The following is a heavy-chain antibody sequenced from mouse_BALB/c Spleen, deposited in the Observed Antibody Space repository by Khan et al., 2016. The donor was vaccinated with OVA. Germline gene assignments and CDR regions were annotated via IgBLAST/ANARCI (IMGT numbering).Heavy chain of an antibody. CDR1: GYSITSGYA. CDR2: ISYSGVT. V-gene: IGHV3-2*02. J-gene: IGHJ2*01. Sequence: EVQLQESGPGLVKPSQSLSLTCTVTGYSITSGYAWNWIRQFPGNKLEWMGYISYSGVTSDTPSLKSRISITRDTSKNQFFLQLNSVTTEDTATYYCARGNYYGYYFDYWGQGTTLTVSS. D-gene: IGHD1-1*01. CDR3: ARGNYYGYYFDY.